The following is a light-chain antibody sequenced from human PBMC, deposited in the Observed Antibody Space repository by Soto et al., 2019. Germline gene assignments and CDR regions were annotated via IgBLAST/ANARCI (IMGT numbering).Light chain of an antibody. V-gene: IGLV2-14*01. J-gene: IGLJ3*02. CDR1: SSDVGGYNY. CDR2: EVL. Sequence: QSALTQPASVSGSPGQSITISCTGTSSDVGGYNYVSWYQQHPGKAPKLMIYEVLNRPSGVSNRFSGSKSGNTASLNISGLQAEYEADYYCSPYTSSSTPWVFGGGTKLTVL. CDR3: SPYTSSSTPWV.